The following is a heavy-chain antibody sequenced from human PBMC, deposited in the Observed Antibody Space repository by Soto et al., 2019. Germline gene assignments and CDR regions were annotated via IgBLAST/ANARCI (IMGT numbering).Heavy chain of an antibody. Sequence: GASVKVSCKVSGYTLTELSMHWVRQAPGKGLEWMGGFDPEDGETIYAQKFQGRVTMTEDTSTDTAYMELSSLRSEDTAVYYCATRFSPSGGYDILTAYPPYYFDYWGQGTLVTVSS. V-gene: IGHV1-24*01. D-gene: IGHD3-9*01. CDR1: GYTLTELS. CDR3: ATRFSPSGGYDILTAYPPYYFDY. CDR2: FDPEDGET. J-gene: IGHJ4*02.